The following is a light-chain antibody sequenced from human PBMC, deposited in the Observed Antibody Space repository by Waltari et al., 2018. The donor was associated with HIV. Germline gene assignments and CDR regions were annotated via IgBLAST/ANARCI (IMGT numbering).Light chain of an antibody. Sequence: SFELTQPSSVSVSPGQTARITCSGAVLARKYARWFQKKPGQAPLLLIYKDNERPSGIPERFSGSSSGTTVTLTISGAQVEDEADYYCYSAADSDEVFGGGTKLTVL. CDR2: KDN. V-gene: IGLV3-27*01. J-gene: IGLJ3*02. CDR3: YSAADSDEV. CDR1: VLARKY.